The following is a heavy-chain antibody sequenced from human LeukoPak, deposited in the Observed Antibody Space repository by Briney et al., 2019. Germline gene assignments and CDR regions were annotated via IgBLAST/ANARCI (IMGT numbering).Heavy chain of an antibody. Sequence: PSETLSLTCAVYGGSFSGYYWSWIRQPPGKGLEWIGYIYYSGSTNYNPSLKSRVTISVDTSKNQFSLKLSSVTAADTAVYYCARGRRRYSSSWYYFDYWGQGTLVTVSS. V-gene: IGHV4-34*01. J-gene: IGHJ4*02. CDR2: IYYSGST. CDR1: GGSFSGYY. CDR3: ARGRRRYSSSWYYFDY. D-gene: IGHD6-13*01.